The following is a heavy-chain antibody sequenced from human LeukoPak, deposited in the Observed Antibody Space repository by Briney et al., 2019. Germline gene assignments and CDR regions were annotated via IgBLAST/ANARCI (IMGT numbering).Heavy chain of an antibody. V-gene: IGHV4-59*10. D-gene: IGHD3-22*01. CDR3: ARGIQTHYYDSSGPFDY. CDR1: GGSFSSYY. CDR2: IYTSGST. Sequence: PSETLSLTCAVYGGSFSSYYWSWIRQPAGKGLEWIGRIYTSGSTNYNPSLKSRVTMSVGTSKNQFSLKLSSVTAADTAVYYCARGIQTHYYDSSGPFDYWGQGTLVTVSS. J-gene: IGHJ4*02.